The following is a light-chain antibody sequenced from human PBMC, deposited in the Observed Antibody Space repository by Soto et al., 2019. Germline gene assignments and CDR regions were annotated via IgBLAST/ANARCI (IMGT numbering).Light chain of an antibody. J-gene: IGKJ1*01. CDR2: GAS. Sequence: EIVMTQSPATLSVSPGEGATLSCRASQSISSKLAWYQQKRGQAPRLLIYGASTRATGVPARFSGSGSGTEFPLTISSLQSEDLAVYYCQHYNDWRWTFGQGTKVEIK. CDR3: QHYNDWRWT. V-gene: IGKV3-15*01. CDR1: QSISSK.